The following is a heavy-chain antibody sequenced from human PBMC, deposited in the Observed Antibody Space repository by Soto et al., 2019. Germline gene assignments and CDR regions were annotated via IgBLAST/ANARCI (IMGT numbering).Heavy chain of an antibody. CDR2: IRNKANSYAT. CDR1: GFTFSGSS. D-gene: IGHD3-10*01. J-gene: IGHJ4*02. V-gene: IGHV3-73*01. CDR3: AKQRADYGSGADTFYFDS. Sequence: EGSLRLSCAASGFTFSGSSVHWVSQASGKGLEWVGRIRNKANSYATAYAASVRGRFTISRDDSKNTAFLQMNSLNTEDTALYYCAKQRADYGSGADTFYFDSWGQGALVTVSS.